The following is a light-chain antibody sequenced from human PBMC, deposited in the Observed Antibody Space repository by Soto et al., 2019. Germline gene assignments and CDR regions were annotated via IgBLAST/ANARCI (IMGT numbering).Light chain of an antibody. CDR1: SSDVGAYNY. CDR3: SSYTRSTTLVV. J-gene: IGLJ2*01. V-gene: IGLV2-14*01. CDR2: DVT. Sequence: QSVLTQPASVSGSLGQSITISCTGTSSDVGAYNYVSWYQQHPGKAPKLMIYDVTNRPSGVSSRFSGSKSGNTASLTISGLQAEDEADYYCSSYTRSTTLVVFGGGTKLTVL.